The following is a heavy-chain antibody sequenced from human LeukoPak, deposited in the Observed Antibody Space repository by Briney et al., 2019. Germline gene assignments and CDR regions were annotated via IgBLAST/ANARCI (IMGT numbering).Heavy chain of an antibody. D-gene: IGHD2-2*01. V-gene: IGHV1-69*04. CDR3: ARGTSWQLNWFDP. J-gene: IGHJ5*02. CDR2: IIPILGTA. CDR1: GYTFTSYG. Sequence: GASVKVSCKASGYTFTSYGISWVRQAPGQGLEWMGRIIPILGTANYAQKFQGRVTITADKSTSTAYMELSSLRSEDTAVYYCARGTSWQLNWFDPWGQGTLVTVSS.